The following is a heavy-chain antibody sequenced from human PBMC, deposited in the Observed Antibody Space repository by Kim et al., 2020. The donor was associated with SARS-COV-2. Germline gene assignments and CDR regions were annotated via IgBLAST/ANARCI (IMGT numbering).Heavy chain of an antibody. CDR2: IYYSGST. Sequence: SETLSLTCTVSGGSISSSSYYWGWIRQPPGKGLEWIGSIYYSGSTYYNPSLKSRVTISVDTSKNQFSLKLSSVTGADTAVYYCARPVSSGYYSGGCVTDWGQGTLVTVSS. D-gene: IGHD3-22*01. CDR1: GGSISSSSYY. CDR3: ARPVSSGYYSGGCVTD. J-gene: IGHJ4*02. V-gene: IGHV4-39*01.